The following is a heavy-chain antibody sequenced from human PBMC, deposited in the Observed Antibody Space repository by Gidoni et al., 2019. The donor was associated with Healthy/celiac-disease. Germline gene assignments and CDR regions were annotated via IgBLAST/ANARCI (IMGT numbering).Heavy chain of an antibody. D-gene: IGHD3-22*01. Sequence: EVQLVESGGGLVKPGGSLRLSCASSGLTFSNPWMSWVRQAPGKGLEWVGRIKSKTDGGTTDYAAPVKGRFTISRDDSKNTLYLQMNSLKTEDTAVYYCTTYLDSSGPDAFDIWGQGTMVTVSS. CDR2: IKSKTDGGTT. J-gene: IGHJ3*02. V-gene: IGHV3-15*01. CDR3: TTYLDSSGPDAFDI. CDR1: GLTFSNPW.